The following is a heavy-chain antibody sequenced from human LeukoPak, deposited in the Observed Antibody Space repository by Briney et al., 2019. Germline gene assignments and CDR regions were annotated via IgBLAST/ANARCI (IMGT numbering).Heavy chain of an antibody. CDR1: GFTFDDYA. J-gene: IGHJ4*02. V-gene: IGHV3-43D*03. D-gene: IGHD3-3*01. Sequence: GGSLRLSCAASGFTFDDYAMHWVRQAPGKGLEWVSLISWDGGSTYYADSVKGRFTISRDNSKNSLYLQINSLRAEDTALYYCAKDLGITIFGGYDYWGQGTLVTVSS. CDR3: AKDLGITIFGGYDY. CDR2: ISWDGGST.